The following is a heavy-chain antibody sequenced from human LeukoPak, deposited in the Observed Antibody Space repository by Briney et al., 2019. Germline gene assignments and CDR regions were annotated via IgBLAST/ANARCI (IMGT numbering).Heavy chain of an antibody. Sequence: GESLKISCKGSGYSFTSYWIGWVRPMPGKGLGWMGIIYPGDSDTRYSPSFQGQVTISADKSISTAYLQWSSLKASDTAMYYCASYDFWSGPDAFDIWGQGKMVTVSS. J-gene: IGHJ3*02. D-gene: IGHD3-3*01. CDR1: GYSFTSYW. V-gene: IGHV5-51*01. CDR3: ASYDFWSGPDAFDI. CDR2: IYPGDSDT.